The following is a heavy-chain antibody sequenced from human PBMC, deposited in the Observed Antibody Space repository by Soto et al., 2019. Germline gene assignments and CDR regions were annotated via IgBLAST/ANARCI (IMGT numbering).Heavy chain of an antibody. CDR3: GRAETARAVAGIWMEGYYYGMDV. J-gene: IGHJ6*02. D-gene: IGHD6-19*01. CDR2: IGTAGDP. Sequence: GGSLRLSCAASGFTFSSYDMHWVRHATGKGLEWVSAIGTAGDPYYPGSVQGRFTISRENAKNSLYLHMNSLRAGATAVSYCGRAETARAVAGIWMEGYYYGMDVWCQGTTVTVSS. CDR1: GFTFSSYD. V-gene: IGHV3-13*05.